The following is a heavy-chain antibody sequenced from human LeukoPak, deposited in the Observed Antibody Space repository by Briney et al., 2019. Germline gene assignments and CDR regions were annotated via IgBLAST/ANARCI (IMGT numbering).Heavy chain of an antibody. CDR2: IYYSRST. CDR1: GGSISSYY. J-gene: IGHJ4*02. Sequence: PSETLSLTRIVSGGSISSYYWSWIRQPPGKGLEGIGYIYYSRSTNYNPSLESRVTISLDTSQNYFSLKLKSVPAADTALYCCARQDSSAYPADYWGQGTLVTASS. V-gene: IGHV4-59*08. D-gene: IGHD3-22*01. CDR3: ARQDSSAYPADY.